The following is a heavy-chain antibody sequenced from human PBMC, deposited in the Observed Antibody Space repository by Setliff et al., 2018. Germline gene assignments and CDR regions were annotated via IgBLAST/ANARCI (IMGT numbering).Heavy chain of an antibody. J-gene: IGHJ6*02. CDR3: ARVTPDYYYYYGMDV. D-gene: IGHD5-18*01. CDR2: IYPGDSDT. CDR1: GYSFTNCW. Sequence: GESLKISCKGSGYSFTNCWIGWVRQMPGKGLEWMGIIYPGDSDTRYSPSFQGQVTISADKSISTAYLQWSSLKASDTAMYYCARVTPDYYYYYGMDVWGQGTTVTVSS. V-gene: IGHV5-51*01.